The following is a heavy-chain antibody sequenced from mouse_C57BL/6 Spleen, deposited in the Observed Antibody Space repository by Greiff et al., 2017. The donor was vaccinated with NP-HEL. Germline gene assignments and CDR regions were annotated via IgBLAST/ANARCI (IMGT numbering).Heavy chain of an antibody. CDR3: AREGGQLRPNYYAMDY. J-gene: IGHJ4*01. CDR1: GYTFTSYG. CDR2: IYPRSGNT. V-gene: IGHV1-81*01. Sequence: VQLQQSGAELARPGASVKLSCKASGYTFTSYGISWVKQRTGQGLEWIGEIYPRSGNTYYNEKFKGKATLTADKSSSTAYMELRRLTSEDSAVYFCAREGGQLRPNYYAMDYWGQGTSVTVSS. D-gene: IGHD3-2*02.